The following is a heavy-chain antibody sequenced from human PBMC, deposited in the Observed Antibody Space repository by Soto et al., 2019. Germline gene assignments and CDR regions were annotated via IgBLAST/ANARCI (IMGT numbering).Heavy chain of an antibody. CDR3: ASSVDP. V-gene: IGHV4-31*03. J-gene: IGHJ5*02. CDR1: GGSISSGGYY. Sequence: SETLSLTCTVSGGSISSGGYYWSWIRQHPGKGLEWIGYIFYSGTTYYNPSLKSRATISVDTFKNQFSMKLSSVTAADTAVYYGASSVDPWGQGTLITVSS. CDR2: IFYSGTT.